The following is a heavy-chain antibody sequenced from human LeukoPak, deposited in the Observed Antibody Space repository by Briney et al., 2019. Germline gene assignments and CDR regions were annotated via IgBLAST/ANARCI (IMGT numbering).Heavy chain of an antibody. V-gene: IGHV4-34*01. D-gene: IGHD1-1*01. CDR3: ARGLSNGLEPPHFDY. CDR1: GGSFSGYY. CDR2: INHSGST. Sequence: PSETLSLTCAVYGGSFSGYYWSWIRQPPGKGLEWIGEINHSGSTNYNPSLKSRVTISVDTSKNQFSPKLSSVTAADTAVYYCARGLSNGLEPPHFDYWGPGTLVTVSS. J-gene: IGHJ4*02.